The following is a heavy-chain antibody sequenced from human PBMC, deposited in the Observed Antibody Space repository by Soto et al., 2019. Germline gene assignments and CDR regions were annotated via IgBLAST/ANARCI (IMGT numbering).Heavy chain of an antibody. D-gene: IGHD2-2*01. CDR3: ARLSSTSSLGWFDP. V-gene: IGHV4-34*01. Sequence: SETLSLTCAVYGGSFSGYYWSWIRQPPGKGLEWIGEINHSGSTNYNPSLKSRVTISVDKSKNQFSLKLSSVTAADTAVYYCARLSSTSSLGWFDPWGQGTLVNVSS. CDR2: INHSGST. CDR1: GGSFSGYY. J-gene: IGHJ5*02.